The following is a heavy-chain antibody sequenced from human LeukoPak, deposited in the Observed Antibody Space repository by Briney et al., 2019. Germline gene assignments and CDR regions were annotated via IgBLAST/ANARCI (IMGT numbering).Heavy chain of an antibody. CDR3: AKDYDYVWGSYRNYIDY. CDR2: ISSSGSTI. D-gene: IGHD3-16*02. CDR1: GFTFSSYE. Sequence: PGGSLRLSCAASGFTFSSYEMNWVRQAPGKGLEWVSYISSSGSTIYYADSVKGRFTISRDNSKNALYLQMNSLRAEDTAVYYCAKDYDYVWGSYRNYIDYWGQGTLVTVSS. J-gene: IGHJ4*02. V-gene: IGHV3-48*03.